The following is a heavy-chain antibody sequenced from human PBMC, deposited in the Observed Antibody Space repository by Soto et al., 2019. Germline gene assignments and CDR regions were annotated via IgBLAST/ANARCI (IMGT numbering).Heavy chain of an antibody. CDR3: ARGKVVAARH. CDR2: IYHSGST. V-gene: IGHV4-30-2*01. D-gene: IGHD2-15*01. J-gene: IGHJ4*02. Sequence: SETLSLTCAVSGGSISSGGYSWSWIRQPPGKGLEWIGYIYHSGSTYYNPSLKSRVTISVDRSKNQFSLKLSSVTAADTAVYYCARGKVVAARHWGQGTLVTVSS. CDR1: GGSISSGGYS.